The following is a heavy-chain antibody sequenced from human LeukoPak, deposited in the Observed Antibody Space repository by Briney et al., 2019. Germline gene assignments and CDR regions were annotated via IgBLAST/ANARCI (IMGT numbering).Heavy chain of an antibody. D-gene: IGHD3-9*01. CDR1: GFTFSIFA. CDR3: AKALRYFDWLLYGQYYFDY. Sequence: GGSLRLSCTASGFTFSIFAMTWVRQAPGKGLEWVSGISGSGGATYYADSVKGRFTISRDNSKNTLYLQMNSLRAEDTAVYYCAKALRYFDWLLYGQYYFDYWGQGTLVTVSS. J-gene: IGHJ4*02. CDR2: ISGSGGAT. V-gene: IGHV3-23*01.